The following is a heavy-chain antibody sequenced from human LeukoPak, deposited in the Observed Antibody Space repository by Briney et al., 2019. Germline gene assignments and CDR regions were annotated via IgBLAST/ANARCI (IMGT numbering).Heavy chain of an antibody. V-gene: IGHV3-30-3*01. D-gene: IGHD4-17*01. Sequence: GGSLRLSCAASGFTFGSHAMHWVRQAPGKGLEWVAVISYDGSNKYYADSVKGRFTISRDNSRNTLYLQMNSLGPEDTAVYYCARETYGYFDSWGQGTLVTVSS. CDR3: ARETYGYFDS. CDR1: GFTFGSHA. J-gene: IGHJ4*02. CDR2: ISYDGSNK.